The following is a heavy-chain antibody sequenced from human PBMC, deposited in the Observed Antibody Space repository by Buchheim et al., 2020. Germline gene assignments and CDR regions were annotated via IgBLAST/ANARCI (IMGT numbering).Heavy chain of an antibody. Sequence: QVQLVQSGAEVKKPGASVKVSCKASGYTFTSYYMHWVRQAPGQGLEWMGIINPSGGSTNYAQKFQGRVTMTRDTSKSTVYMDLSSLRSEGTAVYDGARGEGLGELPAGWCYFDYWGQGTL. J-gene: IGHJ4*02. CDR3: ARGEGLGELPAGWCYFDY. D-gene: IGHD3-16*01. V-gene: IGHV1-46*01. CDR1: GYTFTSYY. CDR2: INPSGGST.